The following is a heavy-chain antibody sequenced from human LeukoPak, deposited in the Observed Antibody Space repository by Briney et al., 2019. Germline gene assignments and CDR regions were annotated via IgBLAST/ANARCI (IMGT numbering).Heavy chain of an antibody. D-gene: IGHD7-27*01. Sequence: ASVKVSCKASGYTFTGYYMHWVRQAPGQGLEWMRWINPNSGGTNYAQKFQGRVTMTRDTSISTAYMELSRLRSDDTAVYYCARGGTNWGYYFDYWGQGTLVTVSS. V-gene: IGHV1-2*02. CDR1: GYTFTGYY. J-gene: IGHJ4*02. CDR2: INPNSGGT. CDR3: ARGGTNWGYYFDY.